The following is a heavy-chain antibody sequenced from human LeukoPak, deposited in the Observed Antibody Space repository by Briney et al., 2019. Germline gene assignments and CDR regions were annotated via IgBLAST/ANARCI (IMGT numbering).Heavy chain of an antibody. D-gene: IGHD3-22*01. Sequence: SETLSLTCAVYGGSFSGYYWSWIRQPPGKGLEWIGEINHSGSTNYNPSLKSRVTISVDTSKNQFSLKLSSVTAADTAVYYCGSGITMIVHWGQGTLVTVSS. CDR3: GSGITMIVH. CDR1: GGSFSGYY. V-gene: IGHV4-34*01. J-gene: IGHJ4*02. CDR2: INHSGST.